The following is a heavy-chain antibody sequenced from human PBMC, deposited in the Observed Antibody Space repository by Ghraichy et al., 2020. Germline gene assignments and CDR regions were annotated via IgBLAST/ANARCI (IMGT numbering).Heavy chain of an antibody. J-gene: IGHJ6*02. CDR2: IYTSGST. CDR1: GGSISSYY. D-gene: IGHD3-3*01. CDR3: AREPSGYYDFWSGYYPADYYGMDV. V-gene: IGHV4-4*07. Sequence: SETLSLTCTVSGGSISSYYWSWIRQPAGKGLEWIGHIYTSGSTNYNPSLKSRVTMSVDTSKNQLSLKLGSVTAADTAVYYCAREPSGYYDFWSGYYPADYYGMDVWGQGTTVTVSS.